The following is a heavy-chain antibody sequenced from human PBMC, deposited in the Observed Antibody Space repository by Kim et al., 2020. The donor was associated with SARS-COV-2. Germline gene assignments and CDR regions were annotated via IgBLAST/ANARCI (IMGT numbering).Heavy chain of an antibody. CDR2: INHSGST. J-gene: IGHJ5*02. CDR3: ARGFAYYGSGSYYNGVDP. D-gene: IGHD3-10*01. Sequence: SETLSLTCAVYGGSFSGYYWSWIRQPPGKGLEWIGEINHSGSTNYNPSLKSRVTISVDTSKNQFSLKLSSVTAADTAVYYCARGFAYYGSGSYYNGVDPWGQGTLVTVYS. V-gene: IGHV4-34*01. CDR1: GGSFSGYY.